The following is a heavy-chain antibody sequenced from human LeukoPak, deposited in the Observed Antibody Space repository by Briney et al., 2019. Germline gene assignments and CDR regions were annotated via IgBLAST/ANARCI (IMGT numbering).Heavy chain of an antibody. Sequence: ASVKVSCKASGYTFTSYGISWVRQAPGQGLEWMGWISAYNGNTNYAQKLQGRVTMTTDTSTSTAYMELRSLRSDDTAVYYCARDQGIAAADGHYYYYYGMDAWGQGTTVTVSS. CDR2: ISAYNGNT. CDR1: GYTFTSYG. J-gene: IGHJ6*02. V-gene: IGHV1-18*01. CDR3: ARDQGIAAADGHYYYYYGMDA. D-gene: IGHD6-13*01.